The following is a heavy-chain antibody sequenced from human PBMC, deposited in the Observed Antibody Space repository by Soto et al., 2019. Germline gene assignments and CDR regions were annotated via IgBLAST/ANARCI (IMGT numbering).Heavy chain of an antibody. CDR1: GYTFTSYD. CDR2: MNPNSGNT. J-gene: IGHJ4*02. CDR3: ASLYCSGGSCYGVGDY. D-gene: IGHD2-15*01. Sequence: ASLKVSCKASGYTFTSYDINWVRQATGQGLEWMGWMNPNSGNTGYAQKFQGRVTMTRNTSISTAYMELSSLRSEDTAVYYCASLYCSGGSCYGVGDYWGQGTLVTVSS. V-gene: IGHV1-8*01.